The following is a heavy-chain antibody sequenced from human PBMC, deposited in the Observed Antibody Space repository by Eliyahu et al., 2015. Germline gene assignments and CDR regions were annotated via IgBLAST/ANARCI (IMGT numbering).Heavy chain of an antibody. V-gene: IGHV2-5*01. CDR2: IYWNDDK. J-gene: IGHJ5*02. D-gene: IGHD6-13*01. Sequence: QITLKESGPTLVKPTQTLTLTCTFSGFSLSTSGVGVGWIRQPPGKALEWLALIYWNDDKRYSPSLKSRLTITKDTSKNQVVLTMTNMDPVDTATYYCAHSWLIAAAGPRGWFDPWGQGTLVTVSS. CDR1: GFSLSTSGVG. CDR3: AHSWLIAAAGPRGWFDP.